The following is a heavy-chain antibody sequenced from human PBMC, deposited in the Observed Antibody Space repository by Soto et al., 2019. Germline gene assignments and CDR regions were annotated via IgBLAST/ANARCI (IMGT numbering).Heavy chain of an antibody. D-gene: IGHD3-16*01. Sequence: EVQLLDSGGGLDQPGGSQSVSCPASGFPFSNNAMTWVRQGTGKGMAWVSGISGSGVRPYYPDSVKGRFTISRENSKSTLYLQMNGLGAEGPAVYYCAKAYFVWSSEQPYYFDFWGQRTLVTVSS. CDR3: AKAYFVWSSEQPYYFDF. J-gene: IGHJ4*02. CDR2: ISGSGVRP. V-gene: IGHV3-23*01. CDR1: GFPFSNNA.